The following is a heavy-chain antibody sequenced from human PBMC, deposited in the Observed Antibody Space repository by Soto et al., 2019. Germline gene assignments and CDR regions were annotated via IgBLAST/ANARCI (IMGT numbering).Heavy chain of an antibody. Sequence: SETRSLTCAVSGYSISSGYYWGWIRQPPGKGLEWIGSIYHSGSTYYNPSLKSRVTISVDTSKNQFSLKLSSVTAADTAVYYCARAGGHYYDIRGLGYWGQGTLVTVS. D-gene: IGHD3-22*01. J-gene: IGHJ4*02. CDR2: IYHSGST. CDR1: GYSISSGYY. V-gene: IGHV4-38-2*01. CDR3: ARAGGHYYDIRGLGY.